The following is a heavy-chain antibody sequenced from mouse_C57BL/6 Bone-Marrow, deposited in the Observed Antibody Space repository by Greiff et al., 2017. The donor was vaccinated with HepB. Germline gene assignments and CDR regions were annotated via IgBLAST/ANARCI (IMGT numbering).Heavy chain of an antibody. Sequence: VQLQQPGAELVKPGASVKLSCKASGYTFTSYWMQWVKQRPGQGLEWIGEIDPSDSYTNYNQKFKGKATLTVDTSSSTAYMQLSSLTSEDSAVYYCAERLRYWGQGTTLTVSS. J-gene: IGHJ2*01. CDR2: IDPSDSYT. V-gene: IGHV1-50*01. CDR3: AERLRY. CDR1: GYTFTSYW. D-gene: IGHD2-4*01.